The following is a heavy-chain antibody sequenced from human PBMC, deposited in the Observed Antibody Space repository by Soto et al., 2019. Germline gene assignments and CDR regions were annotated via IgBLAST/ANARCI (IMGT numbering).Heavy chain of an antibody. D-gene: IGHD6-13*01. V-gene: IGHV6-1*01. CDR3: ARDNSSSWFPYYGMDV. CDR1: GDSVSSNSAA. CDR2: TYYRSKWYN. J-gene: IGHJ6*02. Sequence: SQTLSLTCAISGDSVSSNSAAWNWIRQSPSKNFVWLGRTYYRSKWYNDYAVSVKSRITINPDTSKNQFSLQLNSVTPEDTAVYYCARDNSSSWFPYYGMDVWGQGTTVTVSS.